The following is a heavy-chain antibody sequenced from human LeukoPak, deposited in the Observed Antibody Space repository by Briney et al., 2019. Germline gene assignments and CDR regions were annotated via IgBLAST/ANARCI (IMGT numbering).Heavy chain of an antibody. J-gene: IGHJ5*02. V-gene: IGHV3-11*06. D-gene: IGHD2-15*01. CDR1: GFTFSDYY. Sequence: GGSLRLSCAASGFTFSDYYMSWIRQAPGKGLEWVSYISSSSSYTNYADSVKGRFTISRDNAKNSLYLQMNSLRAEDTAVYYCAREESPYCSGGSCYLSRFDPWGQGTLVTVSS. CDR2: ISSSSSYT. CDR3: AREESPYCSGGSCYLSRFDP.